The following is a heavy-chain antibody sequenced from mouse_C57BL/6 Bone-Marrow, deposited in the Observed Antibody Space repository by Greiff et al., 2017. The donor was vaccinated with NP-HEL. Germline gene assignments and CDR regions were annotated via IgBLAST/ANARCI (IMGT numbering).Heavy chain of an antibody. V-gene: IGHV1-75*01. D-gene: IGHD1-1*01. Sequence: QVQLKQSGPELVKPGASVKISCKASGYTFTDYYINWVKQRPGQGLEWIGWIFPGSGSTYYNEKFKGKATLTVDKSSSTAYMLLSSLTSEDSAVYFCAREEDYGSSYVWFAYWGQGTLVTVSA. CDR3: AREEDYGSSYVWFAY. CDR2: IFPGSGST. CDR1: GYTFTDYY. J-gene: IGHJ3*01.